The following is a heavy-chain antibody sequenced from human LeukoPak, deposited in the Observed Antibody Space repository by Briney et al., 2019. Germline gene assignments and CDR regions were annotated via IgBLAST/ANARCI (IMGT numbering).Heavy chain of an antibody. CDR3: VRCSHDSSGYYYDY. CDR2: INPNSGGT. Sequence: ASVKVSCKASGYTFTGYYMHWVRQAPGQGLEWMGWINPNSGGTNYAQKFQGRVTMTRDTSISIAYMELSRLRSDDTAVYYCVRCSHDSSGYYYDYWGQGTLVTVSS. V-gene: IGHV1-2*02. D-gene: IGHD3-22*01. J-gene: IGHJ4*02. CDR1: GYTFTGYY.